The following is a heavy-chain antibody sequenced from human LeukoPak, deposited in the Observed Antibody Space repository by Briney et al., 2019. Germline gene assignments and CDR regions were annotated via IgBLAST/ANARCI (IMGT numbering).Heavy chain of an antibody. V-gene: IGHV1-18*01. D-gene: IGHD3-22*01. CDR3: ARDYYCEAPASDG. J-gene: IGHJ4*02. CDR1: GYTFTSYG. CDR2: ISAYNGNT. Sequence: VASVKVSCKASGYTFTSYGISWVRQAPGQGLEWMGWISAYNGNTNYAQKFQGRVTMTTDTSTSTAYIELRSLRSDDTAVYYCARDYYCEAPASDGWGEGTLVTVS.